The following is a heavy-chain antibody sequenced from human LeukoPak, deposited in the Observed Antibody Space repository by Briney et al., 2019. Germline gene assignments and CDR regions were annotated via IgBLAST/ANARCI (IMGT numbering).Heavy chain of an antibody. CDR2: IYYSGST. D-gene: IGHD3-3*01. J-gene: IGHJ4*02. V-gene: IGHV4-39*01. CDR1: GGSISSSSYY. CDR3: ARQAPPYDFWSGYYLGQEAYFDY. Sequence: SETLSLTCTVSGGSISSSSYYWGWIRQPPGKGLEWIGSIYYSGSTYYNPSLKSRVTISVDTSKNHFSLKLSSVTAADTAVYYCARQAPPYDFWSGYYLGQEAYFDYWGQGTLVTVSS.